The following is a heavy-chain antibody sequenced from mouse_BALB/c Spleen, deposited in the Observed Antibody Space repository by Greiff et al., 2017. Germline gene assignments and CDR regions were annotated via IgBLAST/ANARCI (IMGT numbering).Heavy chain of an antibody. CDR3: ARGWGYGYDEGAWFAY. J-gene: IGHJ3*01. Sequence: EVKLVESGGGLVKPGGSLKLSCAASGFTFSSYAMSWVRQTPEKRLEWVASISSGGSTYYPDSVKGRFTISRDNARNILYLQMSSLRSEDTAMYYCARGWGYGYDEGAWFAYWGQGTLVTVSA. CDR2: ISSGGST. CDR1: GFTFSSYA. D-gene: IGHD2-2*01. V-gene: IGHV5-6-5*01.